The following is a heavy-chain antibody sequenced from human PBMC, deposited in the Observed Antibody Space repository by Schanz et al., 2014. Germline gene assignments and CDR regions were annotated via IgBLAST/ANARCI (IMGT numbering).Heavy chain of an antibody. CDR3: ARENLNWEAFDI. CDR1: GFIFNDYY. CDR2: ISRDGTTS. D-gene: IGHD7-27*01. J-gene: IGHJ3*02. Sequence: QAQLVESGGGLVKPGGSLRLSCAASGFIFNDYYMNWIRQDPGKGMEWLSYISRDGTTSYYADSVKGRFTISRDNAKNSLYLEMTSLRGEDTAVYYCARENLNWEAFDIWGQGTVVTVSS. V-gene: IGHV3-11*01.